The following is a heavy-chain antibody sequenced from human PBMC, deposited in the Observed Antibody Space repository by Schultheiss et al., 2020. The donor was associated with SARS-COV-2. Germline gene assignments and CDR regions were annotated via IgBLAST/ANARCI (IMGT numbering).Heavy chain of an antibody. CDR2: VYYSGRT. V-gene: IGHV4-59*13. Sequence: SETLSLTCTVSGDSIKNYFWSWIRQSPGKGLEWIGFVYYSGRTNYTPSLRSRVSISADTSKNQISLRLTSVNAADTAVYYCARFVPPVYSDSGGPIWGQGTMVTV. J-gene: IGHJ3*02. D-gene: IGHD3-22*01. CDR1: GDSIKNYF. CDR3: ARFVPPVYSDSGGPI.